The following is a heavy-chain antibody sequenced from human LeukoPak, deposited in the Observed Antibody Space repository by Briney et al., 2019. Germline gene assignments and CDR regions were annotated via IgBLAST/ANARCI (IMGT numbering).Heavy chain of an antibody. Sequence: SETLSLTCTVSGGSISTYYWTWIRQSAGKGLEWIGRIHTSGSTNYNPSLKSRVTMSVDKPKNQFSLQVSSVTAADTGVYYCARAPRWEFWSGYLGGDAFDIWGQGTMVTVSS. J-gene: IGHJ3*02. D-gene: IGHD3-3*01. V-gene: IGHV4-4*07. CDR3: ARAPRWEFWSGYLGGDAFDI. CDR1: GGSISTYY. CDR2: IHTSGST.